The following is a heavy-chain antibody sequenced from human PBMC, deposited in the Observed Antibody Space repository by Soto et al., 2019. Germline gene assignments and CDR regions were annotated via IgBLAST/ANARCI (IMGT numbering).Heavy chain of an antibody. CDR3: AKDKGILEWIPQGGLDA. V-gene: IGHV3-23*01. D-gene: IGHD3-3*01. J-gene: IGHJ6*04. CDR1: GFTFRKYV. CDR2: LSSTGGST. Sequence: EVQLLESGGGLAQPGGSLRLSCEVSGFTFRKYVMTWVRQAPGKGLEWVSSLSSTGGSTYYADSVKGRFTVSRDNSKNTLCLQMTSLTAGDTAIYYCAKDKGILEWIPQGGLDAWGTGTTVAVSS.